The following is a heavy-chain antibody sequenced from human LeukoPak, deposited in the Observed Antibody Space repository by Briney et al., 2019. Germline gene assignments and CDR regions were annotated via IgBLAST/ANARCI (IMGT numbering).Heavy chain of an antibody. CDR2: INPNTGGT. D-gene: IGHD3-3*01. J-gene: IGHJ4*02. V-gene: IGHV1-2*02. Sequence: GASVKVSCKASGYSFTGYYMHWVRHAPGQGLEWVGWINPNTGGTNYAQRFQGRVTMTRDPSISIAYMELSRLRSDDTAIYFCARDGVSATSYWGQGTLVTISS. CDR3: ARDGVSATSY. CDR1: GYSFTGYY.